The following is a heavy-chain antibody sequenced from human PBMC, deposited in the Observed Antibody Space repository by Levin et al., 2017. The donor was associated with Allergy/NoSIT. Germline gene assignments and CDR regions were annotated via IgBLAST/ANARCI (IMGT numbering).Heavy chain of an antibody. D-gene: IGHD2-2*01. V-gene: IGHV3-49*03. Sequence: GESLKISCTASGFTFGDYAMGWFRQAPGKGLEWVGCITSKAYGGTTQYAASVKGRFTISRDDSKTIAYLEMNSLKTEDTAVYYCTRGRYQFDYWGQGTLVTVSS. CDR3: TRGRYQFDY. CDR2: ITSKAYGGTT. J-gene: IGHJ4*02. CDR1: GFTFGDYA.